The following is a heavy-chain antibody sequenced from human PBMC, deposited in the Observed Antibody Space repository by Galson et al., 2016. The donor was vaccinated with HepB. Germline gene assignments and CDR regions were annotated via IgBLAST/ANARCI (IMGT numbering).Heavy chain of an antibody. CDR3: AALLASGYGTGRLDY. Sequence: SETLSLTCTVSSGFISTYYWSWIRQPPGKGLEWLGYIYHSGTTNYNPSLKSRVTISIDTAKNQFSLQLSSVTAADTAVYYCAALLASGYGTGRLDYWGQGTRVAVSS. V-gene: IGHV4-59*01. CDR2: IYHSGTT. CDR1: SGFISTYY. D-gene: IGHD3-9*01. J-gene: IGHJ4*02.